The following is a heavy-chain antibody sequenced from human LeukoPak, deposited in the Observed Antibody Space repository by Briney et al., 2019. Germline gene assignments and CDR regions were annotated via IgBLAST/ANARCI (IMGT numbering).Heavy chain of an antibody. CDR1: GLTVSSNF. Sequence: GGSLRLSCAASGLTVSSNFMTWVRQAPGKGLEWVSVIHSGGRTYYADSVRGRFTISSDNSKNTEYLQMNNLRAETTAVYYWARYCCGCDRSGTWGQGPLVTVSS. CDR3: ARYCCGCDRSGT. CDR2: IHSGGRT. D-gene: IGHD2-21*02. V-gene: IGHV3-66*01. J-gene: IGHJ4*02.